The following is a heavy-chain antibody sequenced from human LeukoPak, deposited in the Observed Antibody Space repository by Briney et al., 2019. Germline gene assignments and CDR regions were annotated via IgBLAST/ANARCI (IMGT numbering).Heavy chain of an antibody. V-gene: IGHV3-7*01. Sequence: PGGSLRLSCAASGFIFSSFWMGWVRQAPGKGLEGVANIKGGGSKTFYVDSVKGRFTISSDNAKNSLYLQMNSLKAEDTAVYYCVRDLPDYWGQGTLVTVSS. J-gene: IGHJ4*02. CDR2: IKGGGSKT. CDR3: VRDLPDY. CDR1: GFIFSSFW.